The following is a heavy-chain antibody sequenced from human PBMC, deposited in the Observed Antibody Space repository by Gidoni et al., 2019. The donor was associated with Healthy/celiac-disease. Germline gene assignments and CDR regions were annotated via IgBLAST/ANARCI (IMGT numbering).Heavy chain of an antibody. CDR1: GGSFSGYY. D-gene: IGHD6-13*01. CDR3: ARVVSTNKAQGGYSYYYYYYMDV. J-gene: IGHJ6*03. CDR2: INHSGRT. V-gene: IGHV4-34*01. Sequence: QVQLQQWGAGLLKPSETLSLTCAVYGGSFSGYYWSWIRQPPGKGLEWIGEINHSGRTNYNPSLKSRVTLSVDTSKNQFSLKLSSVTAADTAVYYCARVVSTNKAQGGYSYYYYYYMDVWGKGTTVTVSS.